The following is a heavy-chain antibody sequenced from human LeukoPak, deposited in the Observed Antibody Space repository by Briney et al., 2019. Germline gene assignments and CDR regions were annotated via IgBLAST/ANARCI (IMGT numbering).Heavy chain of an antibody. CDR1: GGSISSGGYY. CDR3: ARDKHYYDSSGYYEEAFDY. J-gene: IGHJ4*02. D-gene: IGHD3-22*01. V-gene: IGHV4-31*03. Sequence: SETLSLTCTVSGGSISSGGYYWSWIRQHPGKGLEWIGYIYYSGSTYYNPSLKSRVTISVDTSKNQFSLKLSSVTAADTAVYYCARDKHYYDSSGYYEEAFDYWGQGTLVTVSS. CDR2: IYYSGST.